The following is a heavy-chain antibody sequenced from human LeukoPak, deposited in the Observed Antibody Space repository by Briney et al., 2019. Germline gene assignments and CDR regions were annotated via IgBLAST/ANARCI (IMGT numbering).Heavy chain of an antibody. CDR2: ISYDGSNK. J-gene: IGHJ5*02. CDR3: AKDSVVPAAIGWFDP. CDR1: GFTFSSYG. D-gene: IGHD2-2*01. Sequence: GGSLRLSCAASGFTFSSYGMHWVRQAPGKGLEWVAVISYDGSNKYYADSVKGRFTISRDNSKNTLYLQMNSLRAEDTAVHYCAKDSVVPAAIGWFDPWGQGTLVTVSS. V-gene: IGHV3-30*18.